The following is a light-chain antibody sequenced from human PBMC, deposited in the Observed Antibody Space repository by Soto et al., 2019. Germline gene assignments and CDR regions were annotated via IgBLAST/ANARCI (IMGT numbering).Light chain of an antibody. V-gene: IGKV1-39*01. CDR3: QQSYSTTWT. J-gene: IGKJ1*01. CDR2: AAS. CDR1: QGISTY. Sequence: DIQMTQSPSSLSASVGDGVTITCRASQGISTYLNWYLQKPGKAPKLLIYAASSLQSGVPSRFSGSGSETDFTLTISSLQPEDFATYSCQQSYSTTWTFGQGTKVEIQ.